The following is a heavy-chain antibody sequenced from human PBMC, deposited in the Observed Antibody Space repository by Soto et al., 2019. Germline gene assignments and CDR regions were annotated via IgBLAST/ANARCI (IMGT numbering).Heavy chain of an antibody. Sequence: QVQLQESGPGLVKPSQTLSLTCTVSGGSIRSGGYYWSWIRQHPGKGLEWIGYIYYSGSTYYNPSLKSRVSISVDTSKNQFSLKLSSVTAADTAVYYCARGCGGDCHHGMDVWGQWTTVTVSS. V-gene: IGHV4-31*03. D-gene: IGHD2-21*02. CDR3: ARGCGGDCHHGMDV. CDR1: GGSIRSGGYY. J-gene: IGHJ6*02. CDR2: IYYSGST.